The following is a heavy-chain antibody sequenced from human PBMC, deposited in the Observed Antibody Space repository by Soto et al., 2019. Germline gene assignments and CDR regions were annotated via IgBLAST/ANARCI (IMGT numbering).Heavy chain of an antibody. J-gene: IGHJ6*02. CDR3: ARFTTSHHYYYYGMDV. CDR2: IYPGDSDT. Sequence: GESLKISCKGSGYSFTSYWIGWVRQMPGKGLEGMGIIYPGDSDTRYSPSFKGQVTISAHKSISTAYLQWSSLKASDSAMYYCARFTTSHHYYYYGMDVWGQGTTVTVSS. D-gene: IGHD2-2*01. V-gene: IGHV5-51*01. CDR1: GYSFTSYW.